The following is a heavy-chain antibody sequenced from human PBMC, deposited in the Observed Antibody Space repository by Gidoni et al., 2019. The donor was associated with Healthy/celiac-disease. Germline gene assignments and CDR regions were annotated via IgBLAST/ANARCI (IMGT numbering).Heavy chain of an antibody. CDR2: MNPNSGNT. Sequence: QVQLVQSGAEVKKPGASVKVSCKASGYTFTSYDINWVRQATGQGLEWMGWMNPNSGNTGYAQEFQGRVTMTRNTSISTAYMELSSLRSEDTAVYYCARGVIAVAGTELRYWGQGTLVTVSS. CDR1: GYTFTSYD. V-gene: IGHV1-8*01. D-gene: IGHD6-19*01. J-gene: IGHJ4*02. CDR3: ARGVIAVAGTELRY.